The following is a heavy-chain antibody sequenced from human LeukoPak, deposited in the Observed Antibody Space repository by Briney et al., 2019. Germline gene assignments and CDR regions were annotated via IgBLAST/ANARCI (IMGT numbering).Heavy chain of an antibody. D-gene: IGHD3-22*01. CDR3: ASTYYFDSSGLDAFDI. V-gene: IGHV1-69*05. J-gene: IGHJ3*02. CDR2: IIPIFGTA. CDR1: GGTFSSYA. Sequence: SVKVSCKASGGTFSSYAISWVRQAPGQGLEWMGGIIPIFGTANYAQKFQGRVTITTDESTSTAYMELSSLRSEDTAVYYCASTYYFDSSGLDAFDIWGQGTMVTVSA.